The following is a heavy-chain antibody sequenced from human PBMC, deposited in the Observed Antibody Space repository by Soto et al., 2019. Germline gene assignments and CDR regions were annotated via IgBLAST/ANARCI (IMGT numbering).Heavy chain of an antibody. CDR1: GGSISSGDYY. J-gene: IGHJ4*02. V-gene: IGHV4-30-4*01. CDR2: IYYGGST. CDR3: AAGRWLQPFDY. D-gene: IGHD5-12*01. Sequence: PSETLSLTCTVSGGSISSGDYYWSWIRQPPGKGLEWIGYIYYGGSTYYNPSLKSRVTISVDTSKNQFSLKLSSVTAADTAVYYCAAGRWLQPFDYWGQGTLVTVSS.